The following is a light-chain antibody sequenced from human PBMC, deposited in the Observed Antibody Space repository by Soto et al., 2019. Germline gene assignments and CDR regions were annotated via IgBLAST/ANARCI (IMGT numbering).Light chain of an antibody. CDR1: QTISSW. J-gene: IGKJ1*01. V-gene: IGKV1-5*03. Sequence: DSQMTQSHSTLSASVGDRVTITSRASQTISSWLAWYQQRTGKPPKILIYKASTLKSGVPSRFSGSGSGTEFTLTVSRLQPDDFETDYCQHYNSYPEAFGQGTKV. CDR3: QHYNSYPEA. CDR2: KAS.